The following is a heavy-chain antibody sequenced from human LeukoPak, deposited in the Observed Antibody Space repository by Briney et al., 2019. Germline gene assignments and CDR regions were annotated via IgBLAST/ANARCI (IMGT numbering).Heavy chain of an antibody. CDR1: GYTFTSYY. CDR3: ARSGPQYYFDY. D-gene: IGHD3-10*01. CDR2: INPSGGST. Sequence: GASVKVSCKASGYTFTSYYMHWVRQAPGQGLEWTGIINPSGGSTSYAQKFQGRVTMTRDTSTSTVYMELSSLRSEDTAVYYCARSGPQYYFDYWGQGTLVTVSS. V-gene: IGHV1-46*01. J-gene: IGHJ4*02.